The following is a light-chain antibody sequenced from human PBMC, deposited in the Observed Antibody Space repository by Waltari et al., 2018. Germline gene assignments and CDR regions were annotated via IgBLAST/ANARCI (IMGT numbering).Light chain of an antibody. CDR2: EVS. Sequence: QSALTQPPSASGSPGQSVTISCTGTSSDIGRFNYVPWYHQHPGKAPKLMIYEVSKRASGVPDRFSGSKSGNTASLTVSGLQADDEADYYCSSYAGSNNLGVFGGGTKLTVL. V-gene: IGLV2-8*01. CDR3: SSYAGSNNLGV. CDR1: SSDIGRFNY. J-gene: IGLJ3*02.